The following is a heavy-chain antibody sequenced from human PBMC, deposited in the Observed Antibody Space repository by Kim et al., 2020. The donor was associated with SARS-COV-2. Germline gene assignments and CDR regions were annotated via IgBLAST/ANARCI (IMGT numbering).Heavy chain of an antibody. CDR1: GFTFGDYA. J-gene: IGHJ4*02. CDR3: AKETLYSYAFDY. Sequence: GGSLRLSCAASGFTFGDYAMHWVRQAPGKGLEWVSGISWNSGSIGYADSVKGRFTISRDNAKNSLYLQMNSLRAEDTALYYCAKETLYSYAFDYWGQGTLVTVSS. V-gene: IGHV3-9*01. CDR2: ISWNSGSI. D-gene: IGHD5-18*01.